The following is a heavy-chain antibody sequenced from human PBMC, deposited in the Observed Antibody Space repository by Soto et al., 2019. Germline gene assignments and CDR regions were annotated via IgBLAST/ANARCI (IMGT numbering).Heavy chain of an antibody. D-gene: IGHD1-7*01. J-gene: IGHJ4*02. CDR2: INAGNGNT. CDR3: AAHSKTGTTFFDY. V-gene: IGHV1-3*01. Sequence: GASLKVSCKASGYTFTSYAMHWVRQAPGQRLEWMGWINAGNGNTKYSQKFQGRVTITRDTSASTAYMELSSLRSEDTAVYYCAAHSKTGTTFFDYWGQGTLVTVSS. CDR1: GYTFTSYA.